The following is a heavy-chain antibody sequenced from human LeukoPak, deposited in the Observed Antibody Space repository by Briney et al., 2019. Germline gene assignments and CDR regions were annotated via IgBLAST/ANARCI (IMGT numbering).Heavy chain of an antibody. CDR1: GYTFTSYG. Sequence: ASVKVSCKASGYTFTSYGISWVRQAPGQGLEWMGWIIPIIGIANYAQKFQGRVTMTTDTSTSTAYMELRSLRSDDTAVYYCATTKTMVRGVNAYCGQVTLGTVS. V-gene: IGHV1-18*01. D-gene: IGHD3-10*01. CDR2: IIPIIGIA. CDR3: ATTKTMVRGVNAY. J-gene: IGHJ4*02.